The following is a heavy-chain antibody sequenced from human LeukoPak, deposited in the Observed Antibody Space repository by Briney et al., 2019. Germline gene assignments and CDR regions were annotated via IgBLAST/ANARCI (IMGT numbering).Heavy chain of an antibody. Sequence: SGTLSLTCAVSGGSISSSNWWSWVRQPPGKGLEWIGEIYHSGSTNYNPSLKSRVTISVDKSKNQFSLKLSSVTAADTAVYYCASGRITMVRGVIITGWFDPWGQGTLVTVSP. CDR3: ASGRITMVRGVIITGWFDP. V-gene: IGHV4-4*02. CDR2: IYHSGST. CDR1: GGSISSSNW. D-gene: IGHD3-10*01. J-gene: IGHJ5*02.